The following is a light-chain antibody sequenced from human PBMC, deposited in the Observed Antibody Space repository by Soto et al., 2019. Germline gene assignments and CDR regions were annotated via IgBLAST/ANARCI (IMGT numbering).Light chain of an antibody. V-gene: IGLV2-23*02. CDR2: EVS. J-gene: IGLJ1*01. Sequence: QSALTQPASVSGSPGQSITLSCTGNSSDVGSYNLVSWYQQHPGKAPKLMIYEVSKRPSGVSSRFSGSKSGNTASLTISGLQAEDEADYYCCSYAGSSTYVFGTGTKVTVL. CDR3: CSYAGSSTYV. CDR1: SSDVGSYNL.